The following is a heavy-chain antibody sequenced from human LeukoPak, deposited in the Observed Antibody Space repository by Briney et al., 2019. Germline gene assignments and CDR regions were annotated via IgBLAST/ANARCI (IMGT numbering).Heavy chain of an antibody. CDR1: GGSISSYY. D-gene: IGHD3-3*01. CDR3: ARHGDYDFWSGYWPSYGMDV. Sequence: PSETLSLTCTVSGGSISSYYWSWIRQPPGKGLEWIGYIYYSGSTNYNPSLKSRFTISVDTSKNQFSLKLSSVTAADTAVYYCARHGDYDFWSGYWPSYGMDVWGQGTTVTVSS. J-gene: IGHJ6*02. V-gene: IGHV4-59*08. CDR2: IYYSGST.